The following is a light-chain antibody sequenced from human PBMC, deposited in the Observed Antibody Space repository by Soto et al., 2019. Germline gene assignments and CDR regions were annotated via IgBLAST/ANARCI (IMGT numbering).Light chain of an antibody. CDR3: QQTFSAPVT. J-gene: IGKJ2*01. V-gene: IGKV1-39*01. CDR2: AAS. CDR1: QSISSY. Sequence: DIQMTQSPSSLSASVGDRVTLTCRASQSISSYLNWYQQKPGEAPKILIYAASTLQSGVPSRFSGRGSGPDFSLTISSLQPEDFANYYFQQTFSAPVTFGQGTRLESK.